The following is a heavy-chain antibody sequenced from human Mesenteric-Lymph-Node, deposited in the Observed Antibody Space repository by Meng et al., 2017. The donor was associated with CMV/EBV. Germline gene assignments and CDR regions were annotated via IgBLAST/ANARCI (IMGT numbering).Heavy chain of an antibody. V-gene: IGHV3-48*01. CDR1: GFTFSSYN. CDR2: ITNSRSTI. D-gene: IGHD1-26*01. CDR3: ARDRRRGGGATTLNS. Sequence: GESLKISCAASGFTFSSYNMNWVRQAPGKGLEWVSYITNSRSTISYADSVKGRFTISRDNFKNTLYLQMNSLRVEDTAVYYCARDRRRGGGATTLNSWGQGALVTVSS. J-gene: IGHJ4*02.